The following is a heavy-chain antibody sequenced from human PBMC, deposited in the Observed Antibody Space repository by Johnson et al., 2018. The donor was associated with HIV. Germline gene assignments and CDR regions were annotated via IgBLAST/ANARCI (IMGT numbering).Heavy chain of an antibody. V-gene: IGHV3-53*01. D-gene: IGHD3-10*01. J-gene: IGHJ3*02. CDR2: IYSGGST. CDR3: ANGWFSGAFDI. Sequence: VQLVESGGGLIQPGGSLRLSCAASGFIVSSNYMTWVRQAPGKGLEWVSFIYSGGSTYYADSVKGRFTISRDNSKNTLYLQMNSLRAEDTAVYYCANGWFSGAFDIWGQGTMVTVSS. CDR1: GFIVSSNY.